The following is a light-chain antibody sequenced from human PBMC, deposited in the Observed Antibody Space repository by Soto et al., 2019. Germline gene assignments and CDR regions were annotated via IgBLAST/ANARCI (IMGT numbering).Light chain of an antibody. CDR3: QQRSNWPPVT. CDR2: DAP. J-gene: IGKJ4*01. Sequence: DIVLTQSPATLSLSPGERATLSCRASQSVSSYLAWYQQKPGQAPRLLIYDAPNRATGIPARFSGSGSGTDFTLTISSLEPEDFAIYYCQQRSNWPPVTFGGGTKVEIK. CDR1: QSVSSY. V-gene: IGKV3-11*01.